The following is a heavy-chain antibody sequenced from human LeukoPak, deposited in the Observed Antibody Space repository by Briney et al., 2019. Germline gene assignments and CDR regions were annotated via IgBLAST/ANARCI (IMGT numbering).Heavy chain of an antibody. CDR3: ARGRGGISYFDY. CDR1: GGSISSYY. J-gene: IGHJ4*02. V-gene: IGHV4-59*01. CDR2: SSYSGSS. D-gene: IGHD3-16*01. Sequence: TPSETLSLTCTVSGGSISSYYWSWIRQPPGKGLEWIGYSSYSGSSNYNPSLKSRVTISVDTSKNQFSLKLNSVTAADTAVYYCARGRGGISYFDYWGQGTLVTVSP.